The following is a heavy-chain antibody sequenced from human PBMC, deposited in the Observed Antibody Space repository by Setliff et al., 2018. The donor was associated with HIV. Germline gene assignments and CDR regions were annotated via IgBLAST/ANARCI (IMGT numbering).Heavy chain of an antibody. D-gene: IGHD4-17*01. CDR1: GYTFINYA. J-gene: IGHJ5*02. V-gene: IGHV7-4-1*02. CDR3: ARALYGDYGGDINWFDP. Sequence: ASVKVSCKASGYTFINYAMNWVRQAPGQGLEWMGWINTNTGSPTYAQAFTGRFVFSVDTSVTTACLQISSLKAEDTAVYYCARALYGDYGGDINWFDPWGQGTLVTVSS. CDR2: INTNTGSP.